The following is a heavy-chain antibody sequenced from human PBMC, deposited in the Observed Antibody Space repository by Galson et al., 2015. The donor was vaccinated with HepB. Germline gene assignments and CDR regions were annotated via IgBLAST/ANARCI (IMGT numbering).Heavy chain of an antibody. J-gene: IGHJ5*02. Sequence: SVKVSCKASGGTFSSYAISWVRQAPGQGLEWMGGIIPILGIANYAQKFQGRVTITADESTSTAYMELSRLRSEDTAVYYCARGGYDILTTARGWFDPWGQGTLVTVSS. CDR2: IIPILGIA. CDR1: GGTFSSYA. V-gene: IGHV1-69*10. D-gene: IGHD3-9*01. CDR3: ARGGYDILTTARGWFDP.